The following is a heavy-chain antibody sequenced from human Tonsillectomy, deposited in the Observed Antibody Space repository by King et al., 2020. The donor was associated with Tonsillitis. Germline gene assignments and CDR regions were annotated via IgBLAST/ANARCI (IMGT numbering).Heavy chain of an antibody. J-gene: IGHJ4*02. Sequence: VQLVESGGGLVKPGGSLRLSCAASGFSFSDYYMTWIRQIPGKGLEWISYISTSGSIIYYADSVKGRFTISRDNAKNSLYLQMSSLRAEDTAVYYCARDPWIYRYFDYWGQGTLVTVSS. D-gene: IGHD5-12*01. CDR1: GFSFSDYY. CDR2: ISTSGSII. V-gene: IGHV3-11*01. CDR3: ARDPWIYRYFDY.